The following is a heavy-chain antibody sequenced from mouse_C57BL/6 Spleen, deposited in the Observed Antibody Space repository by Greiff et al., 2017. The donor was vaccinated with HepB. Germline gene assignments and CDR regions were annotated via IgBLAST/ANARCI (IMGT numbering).Heavy chain of an antibody. D-gene: IGHD2-3*01. CDR1: GFTFSSYA. J-gene: IGHJ2*01. Sequence: EVQLQESGGGLVKPGGSLKLSCAASGFTFSSYAMSWVRQTPEKRLEWVATISDGGSYTYYPDNVKGRYTISRDNAKNHLYLQMSHLKSEDTAMYYCAREDGYYAFDYWGQGTTLTVSS. V-gene: IGHV5-4*01. CDR2: ISDGGSYT. CDR3: AREDGYYAFDY.